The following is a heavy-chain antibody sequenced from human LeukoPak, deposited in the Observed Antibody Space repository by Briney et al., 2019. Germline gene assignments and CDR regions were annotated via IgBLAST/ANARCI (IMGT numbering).Heavy chain of an antibody. D-gene: IGHD6-13*01. CDR2: IIPNSGGT. CDR1: GGTFSSYA. V-gene: IGHV1-2*02. Sequence: ASVKVSCKASGGTFSSYAISWVRQAPGQGLEWMGGIIPNSGGTNYAQKFQGRVTMTRDTSISTAYMELSRLRSDDTAVYYCARGRAAAGTIGYWGQGTLVTVSS. CDR3: ARGRAAAGTIGY. J-gene: IGHJ4*02.